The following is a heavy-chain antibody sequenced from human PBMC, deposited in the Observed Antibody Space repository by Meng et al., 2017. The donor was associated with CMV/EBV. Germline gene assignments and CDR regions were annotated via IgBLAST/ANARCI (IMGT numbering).Heavy chain of an antibody. J-gene: IGHJ6*02. D-gene: IGHD4/OR15-4a*01. V-gene: IGHV3-30*02. CDR2: IRYDGSNK. Sequence: GESLKISCAASGFTFSSYGMHWVRQAPGKGLEWVAFIRYDGSNKYYADSVKGRFTISRDNSKNTLYLQKNSLRAEDTAVYYCAKLRRDYIYYYYGMDVWGQGTLVTVSS. CDR1: GFTFSSYG. CDR3: AKLRRDYIYYYYGMDV.